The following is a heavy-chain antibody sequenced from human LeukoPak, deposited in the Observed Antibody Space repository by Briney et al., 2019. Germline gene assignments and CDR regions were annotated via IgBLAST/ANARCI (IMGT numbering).Heavy chain of an antibody. CDR2: IDPSDSYT. V-gene: IGHV5-10-1*01. CDR3: ARRDGFGAIDFVFDI. J-gene: IGHJ3*02. Sequence: GESLKISCKGSGYSFTSYWITWVRQMPGKGLEWMGRIDPSDSYTNYSPSFQGHVTISADKSISTAYLQWSGLKASDTAMYYCARRDGFGAIDFVFDIWGQGTMVTVSS. D-gene: IGHD3-10*01. CDR1: GYSFTSYW.